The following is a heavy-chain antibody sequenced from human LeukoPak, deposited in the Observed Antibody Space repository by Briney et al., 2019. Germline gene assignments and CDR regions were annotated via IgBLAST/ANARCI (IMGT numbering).Heavy chain of an antibody. D-gene: IGHD3-3*01. CDR2: ISGDGGST. J-gene: IGHJ3*02. Sequence: GGSLRLSCAASGFTFDDYAMHWVRQAPGKGLEWVSLISGDGGSTYYADSVKGRFTISRDNSKNSLYLQMNSLRAEDTAVYYCARDSSGYDFWSGYYTWPKGEAFDIWGQGTMVTVSS. CDR3: ARDSSGYDFWSGYYTWPKGEAFDI. V-gene: IGHV3-43*02. CDR1: GFTFDDYA.